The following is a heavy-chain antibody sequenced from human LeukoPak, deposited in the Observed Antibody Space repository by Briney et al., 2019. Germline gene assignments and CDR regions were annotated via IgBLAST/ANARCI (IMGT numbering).Heavy chain of an antibody. V-gene: IGHV3-30*18. Sequence: GRSLRLSCAASGFTFSSCGMHWVRQAPGKGLEGVAVISYDGSNKYYADSVKGRFTISRDNSKNTLYLQMNSLRAEDTAVYYCAKEGRPGSIAVAGANWFDPWGQGTLVTVSS. CDR3: AKEGRPGSIAVAGANWFDP. J-gene: IGHJ5*02. CDR2: ISYDGSNK. D-gene: IGHD6-19*01. CDR1: GFTFSSCG.